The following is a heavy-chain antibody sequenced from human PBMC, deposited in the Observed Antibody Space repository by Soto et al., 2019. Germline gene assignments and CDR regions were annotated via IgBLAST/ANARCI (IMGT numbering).Heavy chain of an antibody. CDR3: AKDRSANYYDSSGLFDY. CDR2: ITGNGGRT. J-gene: IGHJ4*02. Sequence: PGGSLRLSCAASGFTFSSYTMTWVRQAPGKGLEWVSFITGNGGRTYYADSVKGRFSISRDNSKNTLYLQMNSLRAEDTAVFYCAKDRSANYYDSSGLFDYSGQGTLVTVSS. V-gene: IGHV3-23*01. CDR1: GFTFSSYT. D-gene: IGHD3-22*01.